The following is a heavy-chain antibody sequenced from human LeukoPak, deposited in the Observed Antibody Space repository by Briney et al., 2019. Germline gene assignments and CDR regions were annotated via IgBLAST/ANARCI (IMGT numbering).Heavy chain of an antibody. J-gene: IGHJ6*03. CDR2: ISSSSSTI. Sequence: PGGSLRLSCAASGFTFSSYSMNWVRQAPGKGREWVSYISSSSSTIYYADSVKGRFTISRDNAKNSLYLQMNSLRAEDTAVYYCARDYYDFWSGYYYYYYYMDVWGKGTTVTVSS. V-gene: IGHV3-48*01. CDR3: ARDYYDFWSGYYYYYYYMDV. D-gene: IGHD3-3*01. CDR1: GFTFSSYS.